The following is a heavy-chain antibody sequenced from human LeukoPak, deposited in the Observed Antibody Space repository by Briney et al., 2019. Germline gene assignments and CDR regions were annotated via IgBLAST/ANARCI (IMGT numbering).Heavy chain of an antibody. J-gene: IGHJ4*02. Sequence: SETLSLTCTVSGYSISSAYHWGWIRQPPGKGLEWIGSIYYSGSTYYNPSLKSRVTISVDTSKNQFSLKLSSVTAADTAVYYCARTGDRSAWGQGTLVTVSS. V-gene: IGHV4-38-2*02. CDR1: GYSISSAYH. CDR3: ARTGDRSA. D-gene: IGHD7-27*01. CDR2: IYYSGST.